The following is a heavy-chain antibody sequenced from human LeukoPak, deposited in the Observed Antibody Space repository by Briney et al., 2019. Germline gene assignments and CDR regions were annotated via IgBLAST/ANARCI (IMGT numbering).Heavy chain of an antibody. V-gene: IGHV4-34*01. D-gene: IGHD4/OR15-4a*01. Sequence: SETLSLTCAVYGGSFSGYYWSWIRQPPGKGLEWIGEINHSGSTNYNPSLKSRVTISVDTSKSQFSLKLRSVTAADTAAYYCARDHSGTNYVMDWGQGTLVTVSS. CDR1: GGSFSGYY. CDR3: ARDHSGTNYVMD. J-gene: IGHJ4*02. CDR2: INHSGST.